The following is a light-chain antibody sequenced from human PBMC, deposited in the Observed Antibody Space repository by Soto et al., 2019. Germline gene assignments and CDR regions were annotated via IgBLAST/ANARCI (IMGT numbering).Light chain of an antibody. Sequence: QSALTQPASVSGSPGQSITISCTGTSSDVGDYNYVSWYQQHPGKAPKLMIYDISNRPSGVSNRFSGSKSGKTASLTVSGLQAEDEADYYCRSYISSSTLVFGGGTKLTVL. CDR1: SSDVGDYNY. CDR3: RSYISSSTLV. CDR2: DIS. J-gene: IGLJ2*01. V-gene: IGLV2-14*01.